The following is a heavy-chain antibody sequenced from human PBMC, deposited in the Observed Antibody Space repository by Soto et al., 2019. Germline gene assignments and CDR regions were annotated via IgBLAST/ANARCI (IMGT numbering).Heavy chain of an antibody. CDR3: ARDPRYCTNGVCYSGMVRYYGMDV. Sequence: ASVKVSCKASGYTFTGYYIHWVRQAPGQGLEWMGWINPNSGGTNYAQKFQGRVTMTRDTSISTAYMELSRLRSDDTAVYYCARDPRYCTNGVCYSGMVRYYGMDVWGQGTTVTVSS. CDR1: GYTFTGYY. J-gene: IGHJ6*02. CDR2: INPNSGGT. V-gene: IGHV1-2*02. D-gene: IGHD2-8*01.